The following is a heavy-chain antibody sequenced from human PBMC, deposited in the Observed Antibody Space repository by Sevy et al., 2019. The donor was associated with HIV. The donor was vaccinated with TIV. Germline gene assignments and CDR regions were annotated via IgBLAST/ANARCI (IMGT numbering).Heavy chain of an antibody. V-gene: IGHV1-18*01. D-gene: IGHD2-15*01. J-gene: IGHJ5*02. CDR2: ISPHNGDT. CDR1: GYTFNTYR. CDR3: ARAYCSGGRCYSLAS. Sequence: ASVKVSCKVSGYTFNTYRIHWVRQAPGQGLEWMGWISPHNGDTNYAQRLQGRVTMLTDTSSGTAYMELKSLRSDDTAVYYWARAYCSGGRCYSLASWGQGTLVTVSS.